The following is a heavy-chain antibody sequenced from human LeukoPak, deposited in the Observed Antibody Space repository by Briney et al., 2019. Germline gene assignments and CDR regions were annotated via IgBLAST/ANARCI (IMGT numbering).Heavy chain of an antibody. D-gene: IGHD3-10*01. CDR2: ISAYNGNT. CDR3: ARDREDYLGEVFDY. J-gene: IGHJ4*02. CDR1: GYTFTSYG. Sequence: ASVKVSCKASGYTFTSYGISWVRQAPGQGLEWMGFISAYNGNTNYAQKLQGRVTMTTDTSTSTAYMELRSLRSDDTAVYYCARDREDYLGEVFDYWGQGTLVTVSS. V-gene: IGHV1-18*01.